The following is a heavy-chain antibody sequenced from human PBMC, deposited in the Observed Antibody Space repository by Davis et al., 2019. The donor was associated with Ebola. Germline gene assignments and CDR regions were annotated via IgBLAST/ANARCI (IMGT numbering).Heavy chain of an antibody. J-gene: IGHJ4*02. V-gene: IGHV3-66*01. CDR2: IYSDGIT. CDR3: SLGGDY. CDR1: GFSVSIKY. D-gene: IGHD3-10*01. Sequence: GESLKISCAASGFSVSIKYMTWVRQAPGKGLEWVSVIYSDGITYYADSVKGRFTISRDNAKNSLYLQMNSLRAEDTAVYYCSLGGDYWGQGTLVTVSS.